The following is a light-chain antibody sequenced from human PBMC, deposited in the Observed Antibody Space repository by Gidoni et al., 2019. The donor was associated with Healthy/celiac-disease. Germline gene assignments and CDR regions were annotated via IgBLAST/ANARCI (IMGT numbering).Light chain of an antibody. Sequence: DIQMTQSPSTLSASVGDRVTITCRASQSISSWLAWYQQKPGKAPKLLIYKASSLESGVPSRCSVSGSGTEFTLTISSLQPDDFATYYCQQYNSYWTFGQGTRVEIK. J-gene: IGKJ1*01. CDR3: QQYNSYWT. CDR2: KAS. V-gene: IGKV1-5*03. CDR1: QSISSW.